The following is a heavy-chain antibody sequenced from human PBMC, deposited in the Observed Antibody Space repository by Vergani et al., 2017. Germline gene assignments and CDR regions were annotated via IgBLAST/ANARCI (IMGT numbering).Heavy chain of an antibody. CDR1: GFTFSSYW. CDR2: IKRDGSEK. D-gene: IGHD2-2*01. J-gene: IGHJ2*01. CDR3: ARGRYCSSTSCSRYWYFDL. V-gene: IGHV3-7*01. Sequence: EVQLVESGGGLVQPGGSLRLSCAASGFTFSSYWMSWVRQAPGKGLEWVANIKRDGSEKYYVDSVKGRFTISRDNAKNSLYLQMNSLRAEDTAVYYCARGRYCSSTSCSRYWYFDLWGRGTLVTVSS.